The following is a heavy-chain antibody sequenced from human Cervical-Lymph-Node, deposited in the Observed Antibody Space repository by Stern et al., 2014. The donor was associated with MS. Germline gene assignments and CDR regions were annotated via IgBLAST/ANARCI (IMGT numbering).Heavy chain of an antibody. CDR2: INPNTGVT. CDR1: GYTFTGFF. D-gene: IGHD2-15*01. Sequence: QVQLVQSGAEVKKPGASVKVSCTASGYTFTGFFLHWVRQAPGQGLEWVGWINPNTGVTKSAQKFQGWVTLTGDTSINTVYMELNRLKSDDTAVFYCARGYPFFDNWGQGTLVTVSS. CDR3: ARGYPFFDN. J-gene: IGHJ4*02. V-gene: IGHV1-2*04.